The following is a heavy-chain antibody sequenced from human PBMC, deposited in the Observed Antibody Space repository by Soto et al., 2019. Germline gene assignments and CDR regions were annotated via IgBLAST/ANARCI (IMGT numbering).Heavy chain of an antibody. CDR3: ARGEFYGMDV. CDR1: GGCISSYY. V-gene: IGHV4-59*01. CDR2: IYYSGST. Sequence: PSETLSLTCTVCGGCISSYYWIWIRQPPGKGLEWIGYIYYSGSTNYNPSLKSRVTISVDTSKNQFSLKLSSVTAADTAVYYCARGEFYGMDVWGQGTTVTVSS. J-gene: IGHJ6*02.